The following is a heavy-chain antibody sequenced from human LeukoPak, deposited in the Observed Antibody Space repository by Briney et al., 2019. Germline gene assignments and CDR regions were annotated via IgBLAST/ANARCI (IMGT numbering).Heavy chain of an antibody. CDR3: ARQIVGETYFDY. CDR1: GESFSGYY. J-gene: IGHJ4*02. V-gene: IGHV4-34*01. D-gene: IGHD1-26*01. CDR2: INHSGST. Sequence: SETLSLTCAVYGESFSGYYWTWIRQPPGKGLEWIGEINHSGSTNYNPSLKSRVTISLDTSKNQFSLKVNSVTAADTTVYYCARQIVGETYFDYWGQGTLVTVSS.